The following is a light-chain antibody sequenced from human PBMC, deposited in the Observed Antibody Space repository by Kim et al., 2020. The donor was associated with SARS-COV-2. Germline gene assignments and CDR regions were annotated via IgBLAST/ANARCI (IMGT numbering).Light chain of an antibody. CDR2: GAS. Sequence: PGERATLSCRASQSVSSNYLAWYQQKPGQAPRLLIYGASTRATGIPDRFSGSGSGTDFTLTISRLEPEDFAVYSCQQYGSSRLTFGGGTKVDIK. CDR1: QSVSSNY. J-gene: IGKJ4*01. CDR3: QQYGSSRLT. V-gene: IGKV3-20*01.